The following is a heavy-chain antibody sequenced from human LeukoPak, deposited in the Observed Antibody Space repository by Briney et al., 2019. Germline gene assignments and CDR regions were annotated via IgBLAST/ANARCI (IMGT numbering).Heavy chain of an antibody. Sequence: SETLSLTCTVSGDSISRSTYYWAWLRQPPGKGLEWIGSVYYGRSPYFNPSPESRATISVDTSKNHFSLKMSSVTAADTAVYYCARQQRITIFGVVIRAHDAFDIWGQGTMVTVSS. D-gene: IGHD3-3*01. CDR3: ARQQRITIFGVVIRAHDAFDI. CDR2: VYYGRSP. J-gene: IGHJ3*02. CDR1: GDSISRSTYY. V-gene: IGHV4-39*01.